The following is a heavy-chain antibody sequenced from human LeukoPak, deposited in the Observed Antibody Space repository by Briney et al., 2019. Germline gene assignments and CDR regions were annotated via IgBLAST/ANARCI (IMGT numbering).Heavy chain of an antibody. CDR3: ARDEGNAFDI. Sequence: SVTVSCKASVGTFSSYAISWVRQAPGQGLEWMGGIIPIFGTANYAQKFQGRVTITADESTSTAYMELSSLRSEDTAVYYCARDEGNAFDIWGQGTMVTVSS. CDR2: IIPIFGTA. V-gene: IGHV1-69*01. J-gene: IGHJ3*02. CDR1: VGTFSSYA.